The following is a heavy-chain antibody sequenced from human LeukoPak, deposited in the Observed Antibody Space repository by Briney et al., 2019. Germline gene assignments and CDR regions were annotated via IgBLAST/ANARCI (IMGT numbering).Heavy chain of an antibody. D-gene: IGHD4-23*01. CDR3: ARSDGGKEGDY. CDR1: GGSISSYY. Sequence: SETLSLTCTVSGGSISSYYWSWIRQPPGKGLEWIGYIYYSGSTNYNPSLKSRVTISVDTSKNQFSLKLSSVTAADTAVYYCARSDGGKEGDYWGQGTLVTVSS. J-gene: IGHJ4*02. V-gene: IGHV4-59*12. CDR2: IYYSGST.